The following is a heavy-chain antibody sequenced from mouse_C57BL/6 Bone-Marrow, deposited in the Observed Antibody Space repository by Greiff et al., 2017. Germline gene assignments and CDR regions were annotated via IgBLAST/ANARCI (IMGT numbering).Heavy chain of an antibody. CDR1: GFNIKDAY. Sequence: VQLQQSGAELVRPGASVKLSCTASGFNIKDAYIHWLSKSPDKGLEGIGWMNPENGDTKYASKFQGKATITADTSSNTAYLQLSSLTSEDTAVYYCTLGDYWGQGTSVTVSS. CDR2: MNPENGDT. V-gene: IGHV14-4*01. D-gene: IGHD4-1*01. J-gene: IGHJ4*01. CDR3: TLGDY.